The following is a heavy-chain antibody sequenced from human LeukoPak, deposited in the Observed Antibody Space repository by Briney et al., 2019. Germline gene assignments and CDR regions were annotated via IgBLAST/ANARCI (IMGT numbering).Heavy chain of an antibody. CDR1: GYTFTSYA. D-gene: IGHD3-16*01. CDR2: INGYNTYT. J-gene: IGHJ3*01. Sequence: ASVKVSCKASGYTFTSYAMNWVRQAPGQGLEWMGWINGYNTYTTYAQKFQDRVAMTKDTSTSTAYMEMRSLRSDDTAIYYCARVRLVWGMETFDLWGQGTMVTVSS. CDR3: ARVRLVWGMETFDL. V-gene: IGHV1-18*01.